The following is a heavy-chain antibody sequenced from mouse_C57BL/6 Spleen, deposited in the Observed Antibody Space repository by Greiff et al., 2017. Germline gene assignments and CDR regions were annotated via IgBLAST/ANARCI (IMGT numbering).Heavy chain of an antibody. CDR1: GYTFTSYW. Sequence: QVQLQQPGAELVKPGASVKMSCKASGYTFTSYWITWVKQRPGQGLEWIGDIYPGSGSTNYNEKFKGKATLTVDTSSSTAYMQLSSLTSEDSAVYYCARNYYGSSYYAMDYWGQGTSVTVSS. CDR3: ARNYYGSSYYAMDY. J-gene: IGHJ4*01. CDR2: IYPGSGST. D-gene: IGHD1-1*01. V-gene: IGHV1-55*01.